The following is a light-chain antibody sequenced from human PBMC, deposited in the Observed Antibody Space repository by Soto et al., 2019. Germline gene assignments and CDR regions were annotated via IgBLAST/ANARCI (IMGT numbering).Light chain of an antibody. V-gene: IGKV4-1*01. Sequence: DIVMTQSPDSLAVSLGERATINCKSSQSVLYSSNNKNYLSWYQQRPGQPPKLLIYWASTRESGVPDRFSGSGSGTDFTLTISRLEPEDFAVYFCHQYATSPYTFGQGTKVDIK. CDR3: HQYATSPYT. CDR2: WAS. CDR1: QSVLYSSNNKNY. J-gene: IGKJ2*01.